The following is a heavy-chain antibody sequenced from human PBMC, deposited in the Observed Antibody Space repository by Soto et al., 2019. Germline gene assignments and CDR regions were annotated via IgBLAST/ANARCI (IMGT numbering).Heavy chain of an antibody. D-gene: IGHD4-4*01. CDR2: IYYSGST. CDR3: ARVGDYSDGMDV. Sequence: SETLSLTCTVSGGSISSGGYYWSWIRQHPGKGLGWIGYIYYSGSTYYNPSLKSRVTISVDTSRNQFSLKLSSVTAADTAVYYCARVGDYSDGMDVWGQGTTVTVSS. V-gene: IGHV4-31*03. CDR1: GGSISSGGYY. J-gene: IGHJ6*02.